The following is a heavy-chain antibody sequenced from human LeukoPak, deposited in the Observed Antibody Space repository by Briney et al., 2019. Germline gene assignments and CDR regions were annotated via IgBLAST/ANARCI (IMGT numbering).Heavy chain of an antibody. CDR2: IYSGGST. J-gene: IGHJ4*02. Sequence: GGSLRLSCAASGFSFSSYAMSWVRQAPGKGLEWVSVIYSGGSTYYADSVKGRFTISRDNSKNTLYLQMNSLRAEDTAVYYCARDGYYYDSSGYYYPTFDYWGQGTLVTVSS. CDR3: ARDGYYYDSSGYYYPTFDY. V-gene: IGHV3-66*01. CDR1: GFSFSSYA. D-gene: IGHD3-22*01.